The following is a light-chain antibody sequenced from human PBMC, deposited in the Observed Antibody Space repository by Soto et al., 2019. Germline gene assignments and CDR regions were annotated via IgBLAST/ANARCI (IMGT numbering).Light chain of an antibody. CDR2: DAS. CDR3: QQHKTYWT. J-gene: IGKJ1*01. Sequence: EFVLTQSPGTLSLSPGEIATLSCSASQTVRNNYLAWYQQKPGQAPRLLIYDASSRATGIPDRFSGGGSGTEFTLTISSLQPEDFATYYCQQHKTYWTFGQGTKVDIK. CDR1: QTVRNNY. V-gene: IGKV3D-20*02.